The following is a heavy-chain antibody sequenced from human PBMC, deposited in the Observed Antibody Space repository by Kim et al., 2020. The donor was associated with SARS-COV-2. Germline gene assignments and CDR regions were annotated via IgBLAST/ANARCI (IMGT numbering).Heavy chain of an antibody. J-gene: IGHJ5*02. CDR1: GFTFSSYS. CDR3: ARDNGSIMITFGGVIVIPSLVDP. CDR2: ISSSSSTI. Sequence: GGSLRLSCAASGFTFSSYSMNWVRQAPGKGREWVSYISSSSSTIYYADSVKGRFTISRENAKNSLYLQMNSLRDEDTAVYYCARDNGSIMITFGGVIVIPSLVDPWGQGTLVTVSS. D-gene: IGHD3-16*02. V-gene: IGHV3-48*02.